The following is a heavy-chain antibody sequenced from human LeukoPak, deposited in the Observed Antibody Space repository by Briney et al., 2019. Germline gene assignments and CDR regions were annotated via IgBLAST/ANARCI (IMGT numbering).Heavy chain of an antibody. CDR2: IIPILGIA. J-gene: IGHJ4*02. CDR1: GGTFSSYT. CDR3: ARDYYYDSSGYYDRARPFDY. D-gene: IGHD3-22*01. V-gene: IGHV1-69*04. Sequence: SVTVSCKASGGTFSSYTISWVRQAPGQGLEWMGRIIPILGIANYAQKFQGRVTITADKSTSTAYMELSSLRSEDPAVYYCARDYYYDSSGYYDRARPFDYWGQGTLVTVSS.